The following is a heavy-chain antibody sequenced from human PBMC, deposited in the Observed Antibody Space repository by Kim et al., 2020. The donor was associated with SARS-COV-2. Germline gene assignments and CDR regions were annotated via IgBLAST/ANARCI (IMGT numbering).Heavy chain of an antibody. Sequence: DSVRGRFTIPRDNSKNRVYLKMNDLRNEDAALYYCTRLRGDYGRYGAYFDYWGQGTLVTVSS. CDR3: TRLRGDYGRYGAYFDY. J-gene: IGHJ4*02. V-gene: IGHV3-23*01. D-gene: IGHD4-17*01.